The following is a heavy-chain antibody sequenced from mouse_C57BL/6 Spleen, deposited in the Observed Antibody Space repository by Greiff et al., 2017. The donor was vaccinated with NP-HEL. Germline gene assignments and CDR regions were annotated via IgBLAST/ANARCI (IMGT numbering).Heavy chain of an antibody. Sequence: VKLQESGAELVKPGASVKISCKASGYAFSSYWMNWVKQRPGKGLEWIGQIYPGDGDTNYNGKFKGKATLTADKSSSTAYMQLSSLTSEDSAVYFCARRAGSSYHYFDYWGQGTTLTVSS. CDR1: GYAFSSYW. CDR2: IYPGDGDT. CDR3: ARRAGSSYHYFDY. V-gene: IGHV1-80*01. J-gene: IGHJ2*01. D-gene: IGHD1-1*01.